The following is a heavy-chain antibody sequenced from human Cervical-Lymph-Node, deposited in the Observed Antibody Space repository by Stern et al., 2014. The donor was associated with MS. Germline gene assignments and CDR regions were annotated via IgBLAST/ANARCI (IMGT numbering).Heavy chain of an antibody. J-gene: IGHJ5*02. D-gene: IGHD4-17*01. V-gene: IGHV5-51*01. CDR2: VYPGDSET. CDR3: ARQSDYGNWFDP. Sequence: EVQLLQSGAEVKKPGESLKISCKASGYSFTNYWIGWVRQMPGKGLEWMGIVYPGDSETRYSPSFQGQVTISADKSINTAYLQWNTLKAADTAMYYCARQSDYGNWFDPWGQGTLVTVSS. CDR1: GYSFTNYW.